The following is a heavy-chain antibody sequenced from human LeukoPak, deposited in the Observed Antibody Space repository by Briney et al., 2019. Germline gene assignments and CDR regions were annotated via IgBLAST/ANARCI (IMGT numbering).Heavy chain of an antibody. V-gene: IGHV3-21*01. D-gene: IGHD2-2*01. Sequence: GPLRLSCAASGFTFSSYSMNWVRQAPGKGLEWVSSIISSSYIYYADSVKGRFTISRDNAKNSLYLQMNSLRAEDTAVYYCARGGRRGVVPAATHDEDYWGQGTLVTVSS. CDR2: IISSSYI. CDR3: ARGGRRGVVPAATHDEDY. CDR1: GFTFSSYS. J-gene: IGHJ4*02.